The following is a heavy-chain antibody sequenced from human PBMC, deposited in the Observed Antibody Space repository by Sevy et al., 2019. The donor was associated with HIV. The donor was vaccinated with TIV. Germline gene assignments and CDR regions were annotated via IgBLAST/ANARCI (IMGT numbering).Heavy chain of an antibody. CDR1: GFTFRSYW. J-gene: IGHJ6*02. V-gene: IGHV3-7*03. Sequence: GGSLRLSCVASGFTFRSYWMSWVRQAPGKGLEWVANIKLDGSEKYYVDSVKGRFTISRDNAKNSLYLQMNSLRAEDTAVYYCARDCSSTSFLWGMDVWGQGTTVTVS. CDR2: IKLDGSEK. D-gene: IGHD2-2*01. CDR3: ARDCSSTSFLWGMDV.